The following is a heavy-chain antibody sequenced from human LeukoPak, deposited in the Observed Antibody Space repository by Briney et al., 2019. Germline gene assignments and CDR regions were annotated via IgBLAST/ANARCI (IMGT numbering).Heavy chain of an antibody. D-gene: IGHD5-18*01. CDR1: GGSFSGYY. Sequence: SETLSLTCAVYGGSFSGYYWSWIRQPPGKGLEWIGEINHSGSTNYNPSLKSRVTISVDTSKNQFSLKLSSVTAADTAVYYCAREHPGRWLKIDYWGQGTLVTVSS. J-gene: IGHJ4*02. V-gene: IGHV4-34*01. CDR2: INHSGST. CDR3: AREHPGRWLKIDY.